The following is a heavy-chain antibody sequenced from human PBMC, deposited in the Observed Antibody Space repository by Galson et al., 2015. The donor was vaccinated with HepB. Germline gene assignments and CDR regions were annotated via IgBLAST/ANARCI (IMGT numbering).Heavy chain of an antibody. CDR1: GGTFSSYT. J-gene: IGHJ5*02. CDR2: IIPILGIA. V-gene: IGHV1-69*04. Sequence: SVKVSCKASGGTFSSYTISWVRQAPRQGLEWMGRIIPILGIANYAQKFQGRVTITADKSTSTAYMELSSLRSEDTAVYYCARDQGPGYYDRGWFDPWGQGTLVTASS. CDR3: ARDQGPGYYDRGWFDP. D-gene: IGHD3-22*01.